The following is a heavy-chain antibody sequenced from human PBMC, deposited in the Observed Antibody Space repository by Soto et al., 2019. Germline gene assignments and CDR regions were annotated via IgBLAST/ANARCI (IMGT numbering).Heavy chain of an antibody. Sequence: SEILSLTCAVYGGSFSGYYWSWIRQPPGKGLGWIGEINHSGSTNYNPSLKSRVTISVDTSKNQFSLKLSSVTAADTAVYYCVWLQDYYYMDVWGKGTTVTVYS. CDR1: GGSFSGYY. CDR3: VWLQDYYYMDV. V-gene: IGHV4-34*01. CDR2: INHSGST. D-gene: IGHD3-10*01. J-gene: IGHJ6*03.